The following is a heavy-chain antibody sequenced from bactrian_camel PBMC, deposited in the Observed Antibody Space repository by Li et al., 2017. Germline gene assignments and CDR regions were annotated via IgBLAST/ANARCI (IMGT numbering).Heavy chain of an antibody. J-gene: IGHJ7*01. CDR1: GFTFRNYD. CDR2: IARDGGTT. V-gene: IGHV3S40*01. D-gene: IGHD6*01. Sequence: LVESGGGSVQAGGSLRLSCAASGFTFRNYDMTWVRQAPGKGLEWASSIARDGGTTYYADAKKGRFTISRDNAKNTLYLQMNSLNTEDTAIYYCTRDVAGNYYGSDYWGKGTQVTVS.